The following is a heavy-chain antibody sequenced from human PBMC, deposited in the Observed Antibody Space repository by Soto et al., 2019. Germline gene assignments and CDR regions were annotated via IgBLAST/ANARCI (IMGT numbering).Heavy chain of an antibody. CDR1: CYTFTSYG. V-gene: IGHV1-18*01. Sequence: ASVKVSCKASCYTFTSYGISGVRQAPGQGLEWMGWISAYNGNTNSAQKLQGRVTMTTDTSTSTAYMELRSLRSDDTAVYYCARYSRSYYDILTGYSPGYYYYGMDVWGQGTTVTVSS. D-gene: IGHD3-9*01. J-gene: IGHJ6*02. CDR3: ARYSRSYYDILTGYSPGYYYYGMDV. CDR2: ISAYNGNT.